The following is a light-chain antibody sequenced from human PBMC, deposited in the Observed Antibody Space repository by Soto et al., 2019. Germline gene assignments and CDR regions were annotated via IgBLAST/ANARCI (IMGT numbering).Light chain of an antibody. CDR3: QQYSNWPSWT. Sequence: EKVMTQSPATLSMSPGEIATLSCRARQSVSPFLAGYQQKPGQAPRLLIYGASTRATGVPARFSGSGSGTEFTLTIISLQAEDFAVDYCQQYSNWPSWTFGQGTKVDVK. V-gene: IGKV3-15*01. J-gene: IGKJ1*01. CDR2: GAS. CDR1: QSVSPF.